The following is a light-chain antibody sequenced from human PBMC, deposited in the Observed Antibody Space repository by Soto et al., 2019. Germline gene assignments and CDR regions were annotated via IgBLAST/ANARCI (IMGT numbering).Light chain of an antibody. CDR1: QSISSY. J-gene: IGKJ2*01. CDR2: DAS. Sequence: DIQMTQSPSSLSASVGDRVTITCRASQSISSYLNWYQQKPGKAPKLLIYDASSLQSGVPSRFSGSGSGTDFTLTISSLQPEDFATYYCQQSYSIPYTFGQGTKVDIK. V-gene: IGKV1-39*01. CDR3: QQSYSIPYT.